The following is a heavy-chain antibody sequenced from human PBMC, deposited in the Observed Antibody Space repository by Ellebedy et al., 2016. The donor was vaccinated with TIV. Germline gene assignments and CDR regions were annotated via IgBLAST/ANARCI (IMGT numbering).Heavy chain of an antibody. CDR2: IDPKNLDV. CDR1: GYTFTNYY. J-gene: IGHJ5*02. D-gene: IGHD2-15*01. Sequence: AASVKVSCKASGYTFTNYYMHWVRQAPGQGLGWMGRIDPKNLDVKFAPKFQDWVTLTRDTSISTAYMELRSVTSDDTAMYFCARDLGSVDGSYNWLDTWGQGTLVTVSS. CDR3: ARDLGSVDGSYNWLDT. V-gene: IGHV1-2*04.